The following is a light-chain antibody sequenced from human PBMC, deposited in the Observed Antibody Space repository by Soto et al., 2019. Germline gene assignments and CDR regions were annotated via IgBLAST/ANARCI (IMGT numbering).Light chain of an antibody. CDR2: EVN. V-gene: IGLV2-14*01. J-gene: IGLJ1*01. CDR1: SSDIGAYDY. CDR3: AAWDDSLNGYV. Sequence: QSALTQPASLSGSPGQSITISCTGTSSDIGAYDYVSWFQQHPGKAPKLMISEVNNRPSGVPDRFSGSKSGTSASLAISGLQSEDEADYYCAAWDDSLNGYVFGTGTKVTVL.